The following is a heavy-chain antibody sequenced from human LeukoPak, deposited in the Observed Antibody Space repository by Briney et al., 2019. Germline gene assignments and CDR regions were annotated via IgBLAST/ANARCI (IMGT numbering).Heavy chain of an antibody. J-gene: IGHJ4*02. CDR3: ARIFSGYYDALDY. V-gene: IGHV4-59*01. D-gene: IGHD3-22*01. CDR1: GGSISSYY. CDR2: IYYSGST. Sequence: PSETLSLTCTVSGGSISSYYWSWIRQPPGKGLEWIGYIYYSGSTNYNPSLKSRVTISVDTSKNQFFLKLSSVTAADTAVYYCARIFSGYYDALDYWGQGTLVTVSS.